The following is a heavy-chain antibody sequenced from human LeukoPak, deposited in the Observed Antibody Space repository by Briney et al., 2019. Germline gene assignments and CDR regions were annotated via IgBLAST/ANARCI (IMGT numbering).Heavy chain of an antibody. Sequence: ASVRVSCKASVYTFTSYGISWVRQAPGQGLEWMGWISAYNGNTNYAQKLQGRVTMTTDTSTSTAYMELRSLRSDDTAVYYCARAGGNDYIWGSYPPSPIDYWGQGTLVTVSS. CDR2: ISAYNGNT. V-gene: IGHV1-18*01. D-gene: IGHD3-16*02. J-gene: IGHJ4*02. CDR1: VYTFTSYG. CDR3: ARAGGNDYIWGSYPPSPIDY.